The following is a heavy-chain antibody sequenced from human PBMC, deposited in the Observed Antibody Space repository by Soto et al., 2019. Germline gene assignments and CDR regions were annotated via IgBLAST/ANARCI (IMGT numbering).Heavy chain of an antibody. Sequence: EVQLVESGGGLVQPGGSLRLSCAASGFTFSTYWMHWVRQVPGKVLVWVSRIKSDGSTTSYADSVKGRFTISRDNAKNTLYLQMNSLRAEDTAVYYCARGRWELLPDRWGQGTLVTVSS. D-gene: IGHD1-26*01. CDR1: GFTFSTYW. CDR3: ARGRWELLPDR. V-gene: IGHV3-74*01. CDR2: IKSDGSTT. J-gene: IGHJ5*02.